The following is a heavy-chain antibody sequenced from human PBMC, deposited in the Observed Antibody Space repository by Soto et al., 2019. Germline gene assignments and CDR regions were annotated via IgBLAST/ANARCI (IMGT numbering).Heavy chain of an antibody. Sequence: EVQLVESGGGLVQPGGSLRLSCAASGFTFSSYWMSWVRQAPGKGLEWVANIKQDGSEKYYVDSVKGRFTISRDNAKKSLSLQMNSLRAEDTAVYCCARDYGGNEFDYWGQGTLVTVSS. V-gene: IGHV3-7*01. CDR2: IKQDGSEK. CDR3: ARDYGGNEFDY. CDR1: GFTFSSYW. J-gene: IGHJ4*02. D-gene: IGHD4-17*01.